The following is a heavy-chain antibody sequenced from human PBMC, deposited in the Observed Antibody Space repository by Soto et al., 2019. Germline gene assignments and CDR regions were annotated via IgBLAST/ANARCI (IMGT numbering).Heavy chain of an antibody. CDR3: ARASIKIFGVFSDAFDI. J-gene: IGHJ3*02. CDR1: GYSFTGYY. CDR2: INPNSGGT. D-gene: IGHD3-3*01. V-gene: IGHV1-2*04. Sequence: ASVKVSCKASGYSFTGYYMHWVRQAPGQGLEWMGWINPNSGGTNYAQKFQGWVTMTRDTSISTAYMELSRLRSDDTAVYYCARASIKIFGVFSDAFDIWGQGTMLTVS.